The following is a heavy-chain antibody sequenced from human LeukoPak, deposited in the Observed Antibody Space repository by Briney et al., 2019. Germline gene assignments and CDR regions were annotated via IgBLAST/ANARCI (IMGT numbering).Heavy chain of an antibody. J-gene: IGHJ3*02. CDR1: GGTFSSYA. CDR2: IIPILGIA. CDR3: ARTYSSGWSAFDI. Sequence: SVKVSCKASGGTFSSYAISWVRQAPGQGLEWMGRIIPILGIANYAQKFQGRVTITADKSTSTAYMELGSLRSEDTAVYYCARTYSSGWSAFDIWGQGTMVTVSS. V-gene: IGHV1-69*04. D-gene: IGHD6-19*01.